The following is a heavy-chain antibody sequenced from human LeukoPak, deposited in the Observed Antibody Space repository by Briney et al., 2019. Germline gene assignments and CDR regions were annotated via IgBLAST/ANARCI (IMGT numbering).Heavy chain of an antibody. CDR1: GGSISSGSYY. V-gene: IGHV4-61*02. CDR3: ARARTRLWFGELLFGEIDY. D-gene: IGHD3-10*01. J-gene: IGHJ4*02. CDR2: IYTSGST. Sequence: SETLSLTCTVSGGSISSGSYYWSWIRQPAGKGLKWIGRIYTSGSTNYNPSLKSRVTISVDTSKNQFSLKLSSVTAADTAVYYCARARTRLWFGELLFGEIDYWGQGTLVTVSS.